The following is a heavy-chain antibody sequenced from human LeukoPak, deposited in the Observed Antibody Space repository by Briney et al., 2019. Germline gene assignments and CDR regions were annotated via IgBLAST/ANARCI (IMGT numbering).Heavy chain of an antibody. J-gene: IGHJ4*02. CDR2: IRYDGSNK. CDR3: AKDQGSVLAYFDY. Sequence: GGSLRLSCAASGFTSSSCAMSWVRQAPGKGLEWVAFIRYDGSNKYYADSVKGRFTISRDNSKNTLYLQMNSLRAEDTAVYYCAKDQGSVLAYFDYWGQGTLVTVSS. CDR1: GFTSSSCA. D-gene: IGHD3-3*01. V-gene: IGHV3-30*02.